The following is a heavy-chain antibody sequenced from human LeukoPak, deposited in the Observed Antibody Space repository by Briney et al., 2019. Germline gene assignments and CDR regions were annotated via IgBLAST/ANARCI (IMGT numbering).Heavy chain of an antibody. Sequence: SETMSLTCTVSGGSISSSCYYWGWIRQPPGKGLEWIGSIYYTGTTYYNPSLKSRVTISVDTSKNQFSLKVSSVTAADTAVYYCARRRRDGSNSAFDIWGQGTMVTVSS. CDR3: ARRRRDGSNSAFDI. CDR2: IYYTGTT. D-gene: IGHD5-24*01. J-gene: IGHJ3*02. V-gene: IGHV4-39*01. CDR1: GGSISSSCYY.